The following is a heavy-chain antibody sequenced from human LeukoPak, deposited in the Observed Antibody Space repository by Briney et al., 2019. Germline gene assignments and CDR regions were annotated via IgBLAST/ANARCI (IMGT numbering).Heavy chain of an antibody. D-gene: IGHD4-11*01. CDR2: ISYDGSNK. V-gene: IGHV3-30*18. Sequence: GRSLRLSCAASGFTFSSYGMHWVRQAPGKGLEWVAVISYDGSNKYYADSVKGRFTIFRDNSKNTLYLQMNSLRAEDTAVYYCAKSRRGYSTYYYYGMDVWGQGTTVTVSS. CDR3: AKSRRGYSTYYYYGMDV. CDR1: GFTFSSYG. J-gene: IGHJ6*02.